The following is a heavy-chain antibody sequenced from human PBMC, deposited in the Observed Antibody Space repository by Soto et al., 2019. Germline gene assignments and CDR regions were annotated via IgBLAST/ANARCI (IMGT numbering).Heavy chain of an antibody. Sequence: QITLKESGPTLVKPTQTLTLTCTFSGFSLTTSGVGVGWIRQPPGKALEWLAVIYWDDDERYSPSLQSRLASTKDTSKNQVVLTMTNMDPVDTGTYHYAHMTTMTPFDFWGQGSPVTVSS. V-gene: IGHV2-5*02. D-gene: IGHD4-17*01. CDR1: GFSLTTSGVG. CDR3: AHMTTMTPFDF. CDR2: IYWDDDE. J-gene: IGHJ4*02.